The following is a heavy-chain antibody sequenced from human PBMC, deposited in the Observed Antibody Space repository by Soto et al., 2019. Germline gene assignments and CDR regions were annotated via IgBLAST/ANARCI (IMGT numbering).Heavy chain of an antibody. V-gene: IGHV3-23*05. CDR1: GLPHSSFA. J-gene: IGHJ4*02. CDR3: AKDAVYNDGLWLMDH. D-gene: IGHD2-21*01. CDR2: IYGSGRGI. Sequence: EVQLLESGGGFVHPGGSLRLSCTASGLPHSSFAMMWVRQAPGKGLECVSGIYGSGRGIEYADSVKGRFTISRDNSKNTVYLQMTDLRADDTAVYYCAKDAVYNDGLWLMDHWGQGTQVTVSS.